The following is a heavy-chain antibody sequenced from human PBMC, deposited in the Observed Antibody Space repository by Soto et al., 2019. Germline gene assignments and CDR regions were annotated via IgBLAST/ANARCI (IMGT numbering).Heavy chain of an antibody. CDR2: ISANNGKT. D-gene: IGHD1-26*01. CDR1: GYTFSNYA. CDR3: ARESGPSDH. V-gene: IGHV1-18*01. J-gene: IGHJ4*02. Sequence: QVQLVQSGAELKKPGASVKVSCKASGYTFSNYALIWVRQAPGQGLEWMGWISANNGKTNYAQKFQGRVTMTTDTSTNTAYMELRSLRSDDTAVYYCARESGPSDHWGQGTLVTVSP.